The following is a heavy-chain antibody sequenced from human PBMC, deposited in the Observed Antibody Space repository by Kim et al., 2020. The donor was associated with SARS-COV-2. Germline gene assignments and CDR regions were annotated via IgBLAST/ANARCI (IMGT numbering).Heavy chain of an antibody. Sequence: AGPVKGRFKISRDDSKRTLYLQMNRLKPEDTAVYYCTIVNGGGTGDWFDPWGQGTLVTVSS. CDR3: TIVNGGGTGDWFDP. J-gene: IGHJ5*02. D-gene: IGHD2-21*01. V-gene: IGHV3-15*01.